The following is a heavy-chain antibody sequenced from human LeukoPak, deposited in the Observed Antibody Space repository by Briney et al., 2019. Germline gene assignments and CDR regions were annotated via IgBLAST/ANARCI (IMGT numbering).Heavy chain of an antibody. CDR2: MFASGST. D-gene: IGHD5-12*01. CDR1: GGSISSGSYY. Sequence: PSETLSLTCTVSGGSISSGSYYWSWIRQPAGKGLEWIGRMFASGSTNHNPSLKSRITMSVDTSKNQFSLRLSSVTAADTAVYYCARGGGGQYSDNVIDYWGQGTLVTVSS. V-gene: IGHV4-61*02. CDR3: ARGGGGQYSDNVIDY. J-gene: IGHJ4*02.